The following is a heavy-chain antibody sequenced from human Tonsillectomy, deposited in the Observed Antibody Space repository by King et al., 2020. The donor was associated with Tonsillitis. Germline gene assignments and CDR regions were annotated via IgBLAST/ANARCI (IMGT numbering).Heavy chain of an antibody. D-gene: IGHD3-22*01. CDR2: IRDSGGST. CDR3: AKAEQGSVATMTVVVMMFDS. Sequence: EVQLVESGGGLVQPGGSLRLSCAASGFTFSSYAMSWVRQAPGKGLEWVSTIRDSGGSTYYADSVKGRFTISRDNSKNTLYLQMNSLRAEDTAVYYCAKAEQGSVATMTVVVMMFDSWGQGTPVTVSS. CDR1: GFTFSSYA. V-gene: IGHV3-23*04. J-gene: IGHJ4*02.